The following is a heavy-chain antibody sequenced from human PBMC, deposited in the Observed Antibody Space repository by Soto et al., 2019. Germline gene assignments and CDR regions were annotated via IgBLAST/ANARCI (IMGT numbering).Heavy chain of an antibody. CDR2: IGTAGDT. Sequence: EVQLVESGGGLVQPGGSLRLSCAASGFTFSSYDMHWVRQAPGKGLEWVSAIGTAGDTYYPGSVKGRFTISRENAKNSLYLQMNSLRAGDTAVDYCARTQGGGYDLDNWGQGTLVTVSS. V-gene: IGHV3-13*01. J-gene: IGHJ4*02. CDR1: GFTFSSYD. CDR3: ARTQGGGYDLDN. D-gene: IGHD5-12*01.